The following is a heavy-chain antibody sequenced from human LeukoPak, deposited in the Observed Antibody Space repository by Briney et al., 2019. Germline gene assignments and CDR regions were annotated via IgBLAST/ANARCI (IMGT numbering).Heavy chain of an antibody. CDR3: ASEIIFGSFDY. CDR1: GFTFSSYS. Sequence: PGRSLRLSCAASGFTFSSYSMHWVRQAPGKGLEWVTLISYDGSNKYYADSVKGRFTISRDNSKNTLYLQMNSLRAEDTAVYYCASEIIFGSFDYWGQGTLVAVSS. D-gene: IGHD3-3*01. CDR2: ISYDGSNK. J-gene: IGHJ4*02. V-gene: IGHV3-30*04.